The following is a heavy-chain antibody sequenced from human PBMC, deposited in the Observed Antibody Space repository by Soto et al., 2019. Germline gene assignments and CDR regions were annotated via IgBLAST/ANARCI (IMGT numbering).Heavy chain of an antibody. V-gene: IGHV1-58*02. CDR2: IVVGSGNT. CDR1: GFTFTSSA. Sequence: VASVKVSCKASGFTFTSSAMQWVRQARGQRLEWIGWIVVGSGNTNYAQKFQERVTITRDMSTSTAYMELSSLRSEDTAVYYCAADHCSGGSCYSVSLGYWGQGTLVTVSS. J-gene: IGHJ4*02. D-gene: IGHD2-15*01. CDR3: AADHCSGGSCYSVSLGY.